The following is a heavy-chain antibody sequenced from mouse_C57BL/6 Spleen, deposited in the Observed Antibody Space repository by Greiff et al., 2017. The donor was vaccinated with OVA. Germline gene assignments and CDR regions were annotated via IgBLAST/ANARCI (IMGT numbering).Heavy chain of an antibody. Sequence: QVQLQQSGPELVKPGASVKISCKASGYAFSSSWMNWVKQRPGKGLEWIGRIYPGDGDTNYNGKFKGKATLTADKSSSTAYMQLSSLPSEDAAVNFCARYSFYVYYWGQGTTVTVSS. CDR1: GYAFSSSW. CDR3: ARYSFYVYY. J-gene: IGHJ2*01. D-gene: IGHD1-2*01. CDR2: IYPGDGDT. V-gene: IGHV1-82*01.